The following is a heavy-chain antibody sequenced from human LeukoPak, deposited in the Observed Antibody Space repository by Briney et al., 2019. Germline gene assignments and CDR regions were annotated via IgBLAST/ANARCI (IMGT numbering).Heavy chain of an antibody. CDR3: AIDRLKGQWLPRLDY. Sequence: GGSLRLPCAASGSTFSSYSMNWVRQAPGKGLEWVSSISSSSSYMYYADSVKGRFTISRDNAKNSLYLQMNSLRTEDTAVYYCAIDRLKGQWLPRLDYWGQGTLVTVSS. D-gene: IGHD6-19*01. J-gene: IGHJ4*02. CDR1: GSTFSSYS. V-gene: IGHV3-21*01. CDR2: ISSSSSYM.